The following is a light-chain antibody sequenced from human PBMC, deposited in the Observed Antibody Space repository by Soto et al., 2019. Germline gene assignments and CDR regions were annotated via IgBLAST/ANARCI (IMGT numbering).Light chain of an antibody. J-gene: IGKJ5*01. CDR1: QSVSSSY. CDR2: GAS. V-gene: IGKV3-20*01. CDR3: QQYGSSPLIT. Sequence: EIVLTQSPGTLSLSPGERDTLSCRASQSVSSSYLAWYQQKPGQAPRLLIYGASSRATGIPDRFSGSGSGTDFTLTISRLEPEDFAVYYCQQYGSSPLITFGQGTRLKIK.